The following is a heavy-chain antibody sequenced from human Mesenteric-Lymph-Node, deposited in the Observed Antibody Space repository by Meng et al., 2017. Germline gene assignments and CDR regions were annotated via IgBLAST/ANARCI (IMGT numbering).Heavy chain of an antibody. D-gene: IGHD2/OR15-2a*01. CDR1: GGAFSGYY. CDR3: ARGFLSFVRVFDY. J-gene: IGHJ4*02. Sequence: QLQESGPGLAKPSETLSLTCAVYGGAFSGYYWSWIRQPPGKGLEWIGEINHSGSTNYNPSLKSRVTISVDTSKNQFSLKLSSVTAADTAVYYCARGFLSFVRVFDYWGQGTLVTVSS. CDR2: INHSGST. V-gene: IGHV4-34*01.